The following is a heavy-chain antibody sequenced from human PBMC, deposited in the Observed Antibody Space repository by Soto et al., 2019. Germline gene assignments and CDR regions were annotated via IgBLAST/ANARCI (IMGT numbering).Heavy chain of an antibody. CDR2: SRNKDNRYYT. V-gene: IGHV3-72*01. J-gene: IGHJ4*02. Sequence: EVQLVESGGGLVQPRGSLRLSCAASGFTFSGYYMDWVRQAPGKGMERIGRSRNKDNRYYTEYAASVKGRFIISRDESRNSMDMQSTSLTTGDTAVYYCARFSWSHRRGLDYWGQGALGTVSS. D-gene: IGHD1-26*01. CDR3: ARFSWSHRRGLDY. CDR1: GFTFSGYY.